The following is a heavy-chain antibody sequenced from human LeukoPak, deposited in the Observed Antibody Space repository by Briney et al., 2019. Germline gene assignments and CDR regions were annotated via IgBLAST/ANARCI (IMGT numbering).Heavy chain of an antibody. CDR2: MNPNSGNT. CDR3: ARGMTGYYYYRDV. J-gene: IGHJ6*03. V-gene: IGHV1-8*01. CDR1: GYTFTSYD. D-gene: IGHD1-14*01. Sequence: ASVNVSCKASGYTFTSYDINWVRQAAGQGLEWMGWMNPNSGNTGYAQKFQGRVTITSNTSISKAYMELSSLRSRDAAVYYCARGMTGYYYYRDVWGKGTTVTVSS.